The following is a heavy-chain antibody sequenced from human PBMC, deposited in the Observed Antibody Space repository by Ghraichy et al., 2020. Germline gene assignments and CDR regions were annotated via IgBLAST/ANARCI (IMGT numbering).Heavy chain of an antibody. CDR1: GFTFSRYA. Sequence: GGSLRLSCAASGFTFSRYAMSWVRQAPGKGLEWVSTISNSDGTYYADSVKGRFTISRDNSKNTLYLQMNSLRAEDTGGYFCAKFAGGVLGKWYFDYWGQGTLVTVSS. V-gene: IGHV3-23*01. CDR3: AKFAGGVLGKWYFDY. J-gene: IGHJ4*02. D-gene: IGHD3-3*02. CDR2: ISNSDGT.